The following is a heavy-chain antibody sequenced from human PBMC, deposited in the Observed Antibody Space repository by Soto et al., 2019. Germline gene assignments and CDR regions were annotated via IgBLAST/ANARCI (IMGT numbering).Heavy chain of an antibody. D-gene: IGHD5-12*01. CDR3: AKDIGILVARYAFDI. CDR2: ISWNSGSI. Sequence: EVQLVESGGGLVQPGRSLRLSCAASGFTFDDYAMHWVQQAPGKGLEWVSGISWNSGSIGYADSVKGRFTISRDNAKNSLYLQMNSLRAEDTALYYCAKDIGILVARYAFDIWGQGTMVTVSS. CDR1: GFTFDDYA. J-gene: IGHJ3*02. V-gene: IGHV3-9*01.